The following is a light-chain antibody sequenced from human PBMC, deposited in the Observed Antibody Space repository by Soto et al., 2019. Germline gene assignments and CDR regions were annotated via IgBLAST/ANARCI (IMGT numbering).Light chain of an antibody. CDR3: TSWGI. V-gene: IGLV2-14*01. CDR1: TSDIGDYNY. Sequence: QSALTQPASVSGSPGQSITISCTGTTSDIGDYNYVSWYQHLPDKVPKLIISLVSNRPSGVSNRFSGSKSGNTASLTISGLQAEDEGDYYCTSWGIFGPGTKVPVL. CDR2: LVS. J-gene: IGLJ1*01.